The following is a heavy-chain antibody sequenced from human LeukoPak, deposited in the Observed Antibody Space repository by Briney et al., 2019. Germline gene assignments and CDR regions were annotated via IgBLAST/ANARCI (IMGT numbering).Heavy chain of an antibody. V-gene: IGHV4-39*01. CDR2: IYYSGST. CDR1: GGSISSSSYY. J-gene: IGHJ5*02. D-gene: IGHD4-23*01. Sequence: SETLSLTCTVSGGSISSSSYYWGWIRQPPGKGLEWIGGIYYSGSTYYNPSLKSRVTISVDTSKNQFSLKLSSVTAADTAVYYCARVLLVTRDHNWFDPWGQGTLVTVSS. CDR3: ARVLLVTRDHNWFDP.